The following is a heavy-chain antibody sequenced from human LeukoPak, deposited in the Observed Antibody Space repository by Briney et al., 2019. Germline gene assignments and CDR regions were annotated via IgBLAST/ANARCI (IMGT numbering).Heavy chain of an antibody. CDR3: ARSYGGWFDP. CDR2: IKQDGSEK. D-gene: IGHD3-10*01. CDR1: GFTFSGYS. V-gene: IGHV3-7*04. J-gene: IGHJ5*02. Sequence: GGSLRLSCAASGFTFSGYSMSWVRQAPGKGLEWVANIKQDGSEKYYVDSVRGRFTISRDNANNSVYLQMDSLRAEDTAVYYCARSYGGWFDPWGQGTLVTVSS.